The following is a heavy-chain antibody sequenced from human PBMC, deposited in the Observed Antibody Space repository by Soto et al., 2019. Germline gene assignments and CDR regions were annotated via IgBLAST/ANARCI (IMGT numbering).Heavy chain of an antibody. CDR1: GFTFSSYA. J-gene: IGHJ5*02. Sequence: GGSLRLSCAASGFTFSSYAMHWVRQAPGKGPEWVAVISYDGSNKYYADSVKGRFTISRDNSKNTLYLQMNSLRAEDTAVYYCAGVRRGVSWFDPWGQGTLVTVSS. V-gene: IGHV3-30-3*01. D-gene: IGHD2-8*02. CDR3: AGVRRGVSWFDP. CDR2: ISYDGSNK.